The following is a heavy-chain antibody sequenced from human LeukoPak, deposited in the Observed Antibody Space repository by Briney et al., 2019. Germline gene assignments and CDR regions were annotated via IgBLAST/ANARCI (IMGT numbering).Heavy chain of an antibody. J-gene: IGHJ4*02. Sequence: ASVKVSCKASGYTFTSYYMHWVRQAPGQGLEWMGIINPSGGSTSYAQKFQGRVTMTRDTSTSTVYMELSSLRSEDTAVYYCTSTGVWELGHFDYWGQGTLATVSS. CDR3: TSTGVWELGHFDY. D-gene: IGHD1-26*01. V-gene: IGHV1-46*01. CDR1: GYTFTSYY. CDR2: INPSGGST.